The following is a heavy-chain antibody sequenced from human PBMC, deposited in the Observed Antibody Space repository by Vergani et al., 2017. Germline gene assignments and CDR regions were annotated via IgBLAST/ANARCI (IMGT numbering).Heavy chain of an antibody. Sequence: EVQLVESGGGLVKPGGSLRLSCAASGFTFSNAWMSWVRQAPGKGLEWVGRIKSKTDGGTTDYAAPVKGRFTISRDDSKNTLYLQMNSLKTEDTAVYYCTTDIAARRTQAINWFDPWGQGTLVTVSS. D-gene: IGHD6-6*01. CDR1: GFTFSNAW. J-gene: IGHJ5*02. CDR2: IKSKTDGGTT. CDR3: TTDIAARRTQAINWFDP. V-gene: IGHV3-15*01.